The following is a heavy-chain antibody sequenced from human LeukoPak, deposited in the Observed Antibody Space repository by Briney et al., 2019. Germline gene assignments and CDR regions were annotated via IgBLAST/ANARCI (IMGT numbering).Heavy chain of an antibody. Sequence: GGSLRLSCAASGFTFSNSWMHWVRQPPGKGLVWVSYMNADGSTIAHADSVRGRFTMSRDNANNILHLQMNSLTEEDTGVYFCVRGTSNWYGVDFWGRGTPVTASS. CDR3: VRGTSNWYGVDF. D-gene: IGHD6-13*01. CDR2: MNADGSTI. J-gene: IGHJ4*02. CDR1: GFTFSNSW. V-gene: IGHV3-74*01.